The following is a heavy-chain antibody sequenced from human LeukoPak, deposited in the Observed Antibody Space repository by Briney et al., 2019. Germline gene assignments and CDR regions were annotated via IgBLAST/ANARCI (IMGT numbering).Heavy chain of an antibody. J-gene: IGHJ4*02. CDR3: ARGSYPDCTSGVRPFAY. CDR1: GYTFTSYG. CDR2: ISAYNGNT. D-gene: IGHD2-8*01. V-gene: IGHV1-18*01. Sequence: VASVKVSCKASGYTFTSYGISWVRQAPGQGLEWMGWISAYNGNTNYAQKLQGRVTMTTDTSTSTAYMELRSLRSDDTAVYYCARGSYPDCTSGVRPFAYWGQGTLVTVSS.